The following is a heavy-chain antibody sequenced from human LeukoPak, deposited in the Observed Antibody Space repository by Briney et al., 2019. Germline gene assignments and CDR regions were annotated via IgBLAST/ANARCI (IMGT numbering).Heavy chain of an antibody. J-gene: IGHJ5*02. CDR3: ARDYRRFDWVPHNWFDP. CDR2: INPSGGST. D-gene: IGHD3-9*01. CDR1: GYTFTSYY. Sequence: GSVKVSCKASGYTFTSYYMHWVRQAPGQGLEWMGIINPSGGSTSYAQKFQGRVTMTRDTSTSTVYMELSSLRSEDTAVYYCARDYRRFDWVPHNWFDPWGQGTLVTVSS. V-gene: IGHV1-46*01.